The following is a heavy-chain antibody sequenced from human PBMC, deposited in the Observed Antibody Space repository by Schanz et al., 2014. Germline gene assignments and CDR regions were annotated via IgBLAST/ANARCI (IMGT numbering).Heavy chain of an antibody. J-gene: IGHJ4*02. Sequence: QVHLVQSGAEVKKPGSSVKVSCKASGGTFSTYTISWVRHAPGQGLEWMGRIIPILGIANYAQKFQGRVTITADKSTFTAYMDVSSLRSEDTAVYYCASSGAGYSSSWDFDYWGQGTLVTVSS. CDR1: GGTFSTYT. CDR2: IIPILGIA. CDR3: ASSGAGYSSSWDFDY. D-gene: IGHD6-13*01. V-gene: IGHV1-69*09.